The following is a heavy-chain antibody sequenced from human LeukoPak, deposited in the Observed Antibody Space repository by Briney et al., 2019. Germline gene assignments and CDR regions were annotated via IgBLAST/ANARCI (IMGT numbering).Heavy chain of an antibody. V-gene: IGHV4-34*01. Sequence: SETLSLTCAVYGGSFSGYYWSWIRQPPGKGLEWIGEINHSGSTNYNPSVKSRVTISVDTSRNQFSLKLSSVTAADTAVYYCARGCSRRRPSMVRGVIDMFNWFDPWGQGTLVTVSS. CDR1: GGSFSGYY. D-gene: IGHD3-10*01. CDR2: INHSGST. CDR3: ARGCSRRRPSMVRGVIDMFNWFDP. J-gene: IGHJ5*02.